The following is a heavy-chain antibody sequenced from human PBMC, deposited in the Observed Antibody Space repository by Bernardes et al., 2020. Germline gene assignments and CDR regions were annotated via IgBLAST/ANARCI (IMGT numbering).Heavy chain of an antibody. CDR3: ARVYYDFWSGYYTGWFDP. CDR2: IYYSGST. J-gene: IGHJ5*02. CDR1: GGSISSSSYY. D-gene: IGHD3-3*01. V-gene: IGHV4-39*01. Sequence: TLSLTCTVSGGSISSSSYYWGWIRQPPGKGLEWIGSIYYSGSTYYNPSLKSRVTISVDTSKNQFSLKLSSVTAADTAVYYCARVYYDFWSGYYTGWFDPWGQGTLVTVSS.